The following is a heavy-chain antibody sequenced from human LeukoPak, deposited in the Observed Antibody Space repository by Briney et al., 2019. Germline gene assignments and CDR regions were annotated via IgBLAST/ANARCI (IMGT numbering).Heavy chain of an antibody. V-gene: IGHV3-30*03. CDR1: GSTFSSYS. Sequence: GGSLRLSCAASGSTFSSYSMNWVRQAPGKGLEWVAVISYDASNKFYADSVKGRFTISRDNSKNTLYLQMNSLRDEDTAVYYCARDANWGSTDYWGQGTLVIVSS. J-gene: IGHJ4*02. D-gene: IGHD7-27*01. CDR3: ARDANWGSTDY. CDR2: ISYDASNK.